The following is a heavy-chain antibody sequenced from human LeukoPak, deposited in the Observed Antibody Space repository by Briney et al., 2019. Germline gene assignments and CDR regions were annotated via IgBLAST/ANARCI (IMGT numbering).Heavy chain of an antibody. Sequence: GGSLRPSCAASGFTFTTSGMHWVRQAPGKGLEWVAFISYDGRNEFYADSVKGRFTISRDNSKNTLYLQMNSLTAEDTAVYYCTKDRSGANSGNDYWGQGTLVTVSS. CDR1: GFTFTTSG. CDR2: ISYDGRNE. J-gene: IGHJ4*02. D-gene: IGHD4-23*01. V-gene: IGHV3-30*18. CDR3: TKDRSGANSGNDY.